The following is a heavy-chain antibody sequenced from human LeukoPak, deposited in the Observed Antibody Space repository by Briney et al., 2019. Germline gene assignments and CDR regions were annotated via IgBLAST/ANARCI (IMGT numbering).Heavy chain of an antibody. CDR2: IGTAGDT. Sequence: GGSLRLSCAASGFTFSSYDMHWVRQSTGKGLEWVSAIGTAGDTYYPGSVKGRFTISRENAKNSLYLQMDSLRAGDTAVYYCARGSGDYWGQGTLVTVSS. D-gene: IGHD2-15*01. J-gene: IGHJ4*02. CDR1: GFTFSSYD. CDR3: ARGSGDY. V-gene: IGHV3-13*01.